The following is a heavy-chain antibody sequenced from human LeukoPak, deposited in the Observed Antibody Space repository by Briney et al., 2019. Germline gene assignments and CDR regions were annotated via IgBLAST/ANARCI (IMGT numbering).Heavy chain of an antibody. CDR1: GGSISSSSYY. CDR3: ARPRGGYCSSTSCSDAFDI. CDR2: IYYSGST. V-gene: IGHV4-39*01. D-gene: IGHD2-2*01. Sequence: SETLSLTCTVSGGSISSSSYYWGWIRQPPGKGLEWIGSIYYSGSTYYNPSLKSRVTISVDTSKNQFSLKLSSVTAADTAVYYCARPRGGYCSSTSCSDAFDICGQGTMVTVSS. J-gene: IGHJ3*02.